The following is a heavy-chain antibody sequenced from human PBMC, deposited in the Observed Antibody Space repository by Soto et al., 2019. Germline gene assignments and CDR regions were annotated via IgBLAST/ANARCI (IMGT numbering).Heavy chain of an antibody. D-gene: IGHD3-10*01. CDR2: MSRDGGNI. J-gene: IGHJ4*02. CDR3: ARGNGPGSYLVDY. V-gene: IGHV3-30*14. CDR1: GFTFSNYA. Sequence: QVQLVESGGGVVQPGRSLRLSCAASGFTFSNYAMHWVRQAPGKGLEWLALMSRDGGNIQYEDSVKGRFTISRDNSKNTLLLQMDSLRPDDTGVYYCARGNGPGSYLVDYWGQGSLVIVSS.